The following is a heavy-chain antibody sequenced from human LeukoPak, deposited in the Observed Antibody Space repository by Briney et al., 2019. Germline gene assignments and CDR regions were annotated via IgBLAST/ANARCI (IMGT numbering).Heavy chain of an antibody. CDR1: GFTFSSYW. Sequence: GGSLRLSCAASGFTFSSYWMSWVRQAPGKGLEWVANIKQDGSEKYYVDSVKGRFTISRDNAKNSLYLQMNSLRAEDTAVYYCARVPGIVATINYFDYWGQGTLVAVSS. D-gene: IGHD5-12*01. CDR3: ARVPGIVATINYFDY. CDR2: IKQDGSEK. V-gene: IGHV3-7*01. J-gene: IGHJ4*02.